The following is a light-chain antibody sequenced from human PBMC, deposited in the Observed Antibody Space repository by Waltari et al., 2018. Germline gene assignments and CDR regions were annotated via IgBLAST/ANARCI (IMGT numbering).Light chain of an antibody. V-gene: IGKV3-11*01. CDR2: DAS. CDR1: QSVSNY. CDR3: QQRSTWPILT. Sequence: EIVLTQSPATLSLSPGERATLSCRASQSVSNYLAWYQQRPGQAPRLLIYDASDRVTGIPGRFSGSGSGTDFTLTISSLEPEDFAIYYCQQRSTWPILTFGGGTKVEVK. J-gene: IGKJ4*01.